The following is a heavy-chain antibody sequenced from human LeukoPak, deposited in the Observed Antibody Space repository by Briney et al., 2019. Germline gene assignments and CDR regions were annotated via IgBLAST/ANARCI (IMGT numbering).Heavy chain of an antibody. D-gene: IGHD2-21*02. CDR2: IYTSGST. CDR3: ARESYCGGDCYSED. J-gene: IGHJ4*02. V-gene: IGHV4-61*02. CDR1: GGSISSGSYY. Sequence: SQTLSLTCTVSGGSISSGSYYWSWIRQPAGKGLEWIGRIYTSGSTNYNPSLKSRVTISVDTSKNQFSLKLSSVTAADTAVYYCARESYCGGDCYSEDWGQGTLATVSS.